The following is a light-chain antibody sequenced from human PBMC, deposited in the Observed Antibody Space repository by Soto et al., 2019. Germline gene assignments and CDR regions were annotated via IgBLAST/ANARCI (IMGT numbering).Light chain of an antibody. CDR2: EGS. Sequence: QPASVSGSPGQSITISCTGTSSDVGSYNLVSWYQQHPGKAPKLMIYEGSKRPSGVSNRFSGSKSGNTASLKISGLQAEDEADYYCCSYAGSSTYVFGTGTKLTVL. V-gene: IGLV2-23*01. CDR3: CSYAGSSTYV. CDR1: SSDVGSYNL. J-gene: IGLJ1*01.